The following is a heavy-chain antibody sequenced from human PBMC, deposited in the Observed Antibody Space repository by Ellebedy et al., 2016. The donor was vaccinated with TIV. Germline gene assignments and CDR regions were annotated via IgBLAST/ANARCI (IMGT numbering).Heavy chain of an antibody. Sequence: MPSETLSLTCTVSGGSISSYYWSWIRQPPGKGLEWIGYIYYSGSTNYNPSLKSRLTISLDTSKNQFSLHLNSVTPEDTAVYYCARGRVSAFDIWGQGTMVTVSS. J-gene: IGHJ3*02. CDR3: ARGRVSAFDI. CDR2: IYYSGST. V-gene: IGHV4-59*12. CDR1: GGSISSYY.